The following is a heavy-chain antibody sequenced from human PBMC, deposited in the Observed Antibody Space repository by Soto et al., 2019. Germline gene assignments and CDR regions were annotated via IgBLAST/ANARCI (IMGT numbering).Heavy chain of an antibody. J-gene: IGHJ4*02. CDR3: ARAHYYDSSGSDY. CDR1: GGSVSSGSYY. CDR2: IYYSGST. D-gene: IGHD3-22*01. Sequence: SETLSLTCTVSGGSVSSGSYYWSWIRQPPGKGLEWIGYIYYSGSTNYNPSLKSRVTISVDTSKNQFSLKLSSVTAADTAVYYCARAHYYDSSGSDYWGQGTLVTVPS. V-gene: IGHV4-61*01.